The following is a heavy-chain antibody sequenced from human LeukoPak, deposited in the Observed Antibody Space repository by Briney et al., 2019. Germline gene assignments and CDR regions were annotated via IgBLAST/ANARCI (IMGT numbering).Heavy chain of an antibody. CDR1: GGSISSYY. CDR3: ARELAVTYKNYYYYYYMDV. V-gene: IGHV4-59*12. J-gene: IGHJ6*03. D-gene: IGHD4-11*01. CDR2: IYYSGST. Sequence: SETLSLTCTVSGGSISSYYWSWIRQPPGKGLEWIGYIYYSGSTNYNPSLKSRVTISVDTSKNQFSLKLSSVTAADTAVYYCARELAVTYKNYYYYYYMDVWGKGTTVTVSS.